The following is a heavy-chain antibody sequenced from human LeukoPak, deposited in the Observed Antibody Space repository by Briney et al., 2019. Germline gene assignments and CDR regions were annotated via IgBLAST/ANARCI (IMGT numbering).Heavy chain of an antibody. CDR2: IYYSGST. CDR1: GGSISSGGYY. V-gene: IGHV4-31*03. D-gene: IGHD3-10*01. J-gene: IGHJ6*02. CDR3: ARDSRGSGSYYYYYGMDV. Sequence: PSETLSLTCTVSGGSISSGGYYWSWIRQHPGKGLESIGYIYYSGSTYYNPSLKSRVTISVDTSKNQFSLKLSSVTAADTAVYYCARDSRGSGSYYYYYGMDVWGQGTTVTASS.